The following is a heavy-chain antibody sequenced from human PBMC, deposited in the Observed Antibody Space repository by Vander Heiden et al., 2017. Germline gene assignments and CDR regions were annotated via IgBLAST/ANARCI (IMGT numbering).Heavy chain of an antibody. CDR3: ARPYGSGEFFDI. J-gene: IGHJ3*02. D-gene: IGHD3-10*01. V-gene: IGHV1-18*01. Sequence: QLVQSGAEVKKPGASVKVSCKASGYTFTDYGISWVRQAPGQGLEWMGWISGYNENTNYAQKFQGRVTMTTDASTSTAYLELRSLRSDDTAVYYCARPYGSGEFFDIWGQGTVVTVSS. CDR1: GYTFTDYG. CDR2: ISGYNENT.